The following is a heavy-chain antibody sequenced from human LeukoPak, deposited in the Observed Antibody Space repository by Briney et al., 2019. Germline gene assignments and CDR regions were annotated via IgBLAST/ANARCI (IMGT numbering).Heavy chain of an antibody. J-gene: IGHJ6*02. Sequence: GGSLRLSCAACGFTFSNFGMHWVRQGPGKGLEWVAVIWYDESNKYYADSVKGRFTISRDNSKNTLYLQMNSLRAEDTAVYYCARDQVQNYYYSGMDVWGQGTTVTVSS. CDR3: ARDQVQNYYYSGMDV. CDR1: GFTFSNFG. V-gene: IGHV3-33*01. CDR2: IWYDESNK. D-gene: IGHD2/OR15-2a*01.